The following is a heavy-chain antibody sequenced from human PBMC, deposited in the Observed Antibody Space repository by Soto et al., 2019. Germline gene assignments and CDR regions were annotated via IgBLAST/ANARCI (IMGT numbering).Heavy chain of an antibody. J-gene: IGHJ6*02. V-gene: IGHV1-69*01. CDR2: IIPIFGTA. D-gene: IGHD2-15*01. CDR3: ARSQGGSSRLDTYYYYYYGMDV. Sequence: QVQLVQSGAEVKKPGSSVKVSCKAPGGTFSSYAISWVRQAPGQGLEWMGGIIPIFGTAKYAQKFQGRVTITADESTSTGYMELSSLRSEDTAVYYCARSQGGSSRLDTYYYYYYGMDVWGQGTTVTVSS. CDR1: GGTFSSYA.